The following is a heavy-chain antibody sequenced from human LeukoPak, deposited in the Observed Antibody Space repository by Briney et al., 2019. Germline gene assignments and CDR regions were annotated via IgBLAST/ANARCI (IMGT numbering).Heavy chain of an antibody. J-gene: IGHJ4*02. V-gene: IGHV1-2*02. CDR1: GYTFTGYY. Sequence: GASVKVSCKTSGYTFTGYYIHWVRQAPGQGLEWMGWINPNSGGTNYAQKFQGRVTLTRDTSISTAYVELSRLKSDDTAVYYCARSQDGSGDYWGQGTLVTVSS. CDR3: ARSQDGSGDY. CDR2: INPNSGGT.